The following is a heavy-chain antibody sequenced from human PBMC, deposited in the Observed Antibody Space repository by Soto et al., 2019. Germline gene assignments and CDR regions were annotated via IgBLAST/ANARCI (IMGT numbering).Heavy chain of an antibody. CDR1: GGSFSGYY. CDR3: AREGGYDFWSGYYYYGMDV. Sequence: KTSETLSLTCAVYGGSFSGYYWSWIRQPPGKGLEWIGEINHSGSTNYNPSLKSRVTISVDTSKNQFSLKLSSVTAADTAVYYCAREGGYDFWSGYYYYGMDVWGQGTTVTVS. CDR2: INHSGST. V-gene: IGHV4-34*01. D-gene: IGHD3-3*01. J-gene: IGHJ6*02.